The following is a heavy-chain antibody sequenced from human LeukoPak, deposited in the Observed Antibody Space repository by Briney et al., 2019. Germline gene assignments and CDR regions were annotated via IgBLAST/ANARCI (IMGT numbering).Heavy chain of an antibody. CDR3: ARAGQWLVPSHFDY. CDR2: ISYDGSNK. D-gene: IGHD6-19*01. J-gene: IGHJ4*02. Sequence: GRSLRLSCAASGFTFSSYAMHWVRQAPGKGLEWVAVISYDGSNKYYADSVKGRFTISRDNSKNTLYLQMNSLRAEDTAVYYCARAGQWLVPSHFDYRGQGTLVTVSS. V-gene: IGHV3-30-3*01. CDR1: GFTFSSYA.